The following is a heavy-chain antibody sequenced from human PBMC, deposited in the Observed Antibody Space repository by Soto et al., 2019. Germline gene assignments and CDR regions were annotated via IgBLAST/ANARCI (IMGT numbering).Heavy chain of an antibody. J-gene: IGHJ6*03. D-gene: IGHD3-9*01. CDR1: GYTFTSYG. V-gene: IGHV1-18*01. CDR3: ARYSILTGSGYYYYYLDV. CDR2: ISAYNGNT. Sequence: ASVKVSCKASGYTFTSYGISWVRQAPGQGLEWMGWISAYNGNTNYAQKLQGRVTMTTDTSTSTAYMELRSLRSDDTAVYYCARYSILTGSGYYYYYLDVWGKGTTVTGSS.